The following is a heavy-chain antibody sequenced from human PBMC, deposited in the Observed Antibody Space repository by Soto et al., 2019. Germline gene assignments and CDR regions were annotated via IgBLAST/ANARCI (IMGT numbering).Heavy chain of an antibody. CDR3: AREPNYYDSSGGNWFDP. CDR1: GGSVSSGSYY. Sequence: LSLTCTVSGGSVSSGSYYWSWIRQPPGKGLEWIGYIYHSGSTYYNPSLKSRVTISVDTSKNQFSLKLSSVTAADTAVYYCAREPNYYDSSGGNWFDPWGQGTLVTVSS. J-gene: IGHJ5*02. D-gene: IGHD3-22*01. CDR2: IYHSGST. V-gene: IGHV4-61*01.